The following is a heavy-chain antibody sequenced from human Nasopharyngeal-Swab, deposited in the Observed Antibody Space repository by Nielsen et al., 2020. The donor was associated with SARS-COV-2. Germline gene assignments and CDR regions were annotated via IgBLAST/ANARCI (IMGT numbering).Heavy chain of an antibody. CDR3: AREGVTMVRGEGDAFDI. D-gene: IGHD3-10*01. J-gene: IGHJ3*02. V-gene: IGHV3-30*03. CDR2: ISYDGSNK. CDR1: GFTFSSYG. Sequence: GESLKISCAASGFTFSSYGMHWVRQAPGKGLEWVAVISYDGSNKYYADSVKGRFTISRDNSKNTLYLQMNSLRAEETAVYYCAREGVTMVRGEGDAFDIWGQGTMVTVSS.